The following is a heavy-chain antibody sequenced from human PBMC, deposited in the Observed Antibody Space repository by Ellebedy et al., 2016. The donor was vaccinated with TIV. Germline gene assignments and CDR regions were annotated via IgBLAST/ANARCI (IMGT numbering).Heavy chain of an antibody. D-gene: IGHD4-17*01. CDR3: ARRASYGDYAVQVNPWFDP. V-gene: IGHV3-7*01. Sequence: GGSLRLSCAASGFNFRSYWMTWVRQAPGKGLEWVAKIRQDGDEIYYVESVKGRFTISRDNAKNSLFLQMNSLRVEDTAVYYCARRASYGDYAVQVNPWFDPWGQGTLVTASS. CDR2: IRQDGDEI. CDR1: GFNFRSYW. J-gene: IGHJ5*02.